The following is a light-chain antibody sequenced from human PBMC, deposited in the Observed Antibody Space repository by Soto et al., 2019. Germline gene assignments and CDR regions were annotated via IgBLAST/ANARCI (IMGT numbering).Light chain of an antibody. CDR3: FSYAGGSTLYV. V-gene: IGLV2-23*01. J-gene: IGLJ1*01. CDR1: SSDVGSYYL. Sequence: QSVLTQPASVSGSPGQSITISCTGTSSDVGSYYLVSWYQRHPGNAPKLMIYEGSKRPSGVSNRFSGSKSGNTASLTISGLQAEDEADYYCFSYAGGSTLYVFGTGTKLTVL. CDR2: EGS.